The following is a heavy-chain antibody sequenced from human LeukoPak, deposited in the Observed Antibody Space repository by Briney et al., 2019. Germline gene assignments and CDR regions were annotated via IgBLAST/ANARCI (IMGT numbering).Heavy chain of an antibody. V-gene: IGHV3-7*01. D-gene: IGHD6-13*01. J-gene: IGHJ5*02. CDR3: AREVAAAGNWFDP. Sequence: GGSLRLSCAASGFTFSSYAMSWVRQAPGKGLEWVANIKQDGSEKYYVDSVKGRFTISRDNAKNSLYLQMNSLRAEDTAVYYCAREVAAAGNWFDPWGQGTLVTVSS. CDR2: IKQDGSEK. CDR1: GFTFSSYA.